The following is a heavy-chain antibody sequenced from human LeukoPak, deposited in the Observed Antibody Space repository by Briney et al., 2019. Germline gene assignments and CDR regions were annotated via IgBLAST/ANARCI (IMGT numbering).Heavy chain of an antibody. J-gene: IGHJ4*02. CDR2: INGNGAST. D-gene: IGHD2-15*01. V-gene: IGHV3-23*01. CDR1: GFTFNTHA. Sequence: GGSLRLSCAASGFTFNTHAMSWVRQAPGKGLEWVSGINGNGASTYYPDSVKGRFTISRDNSKNTLYLQMSSLRAEDTAVYYCAKDQGYYYLDYWGQGTLVTVSS. CDR3: AKDQGYYYLDY.